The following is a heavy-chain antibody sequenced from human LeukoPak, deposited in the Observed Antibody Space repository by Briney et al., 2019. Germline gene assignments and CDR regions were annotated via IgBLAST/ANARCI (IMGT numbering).Heavy chain of an antibody. J-gene: IGHJ4*02. Sequence: PGGSLRLSCAASGFTFDDYAMHWVRQAPGKGLEWVSLISGNGGSTYYADSVKGRFTISRDNSKNSLYLQMSSLRIEDTALYYCARGGQWLVFDWGQETLVTVSS. CDR2: ISGNGGST. CDR1: GFTFDDYA. D-gene: IGHD6-19*01. CDR3: ARGGQWLVFD. V-gene: IGHV3-43*02.